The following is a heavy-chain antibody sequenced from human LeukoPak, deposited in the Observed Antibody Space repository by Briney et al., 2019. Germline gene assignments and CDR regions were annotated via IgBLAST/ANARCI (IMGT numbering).Heavy chain of an antibody. V-gene: IGHV1-2*02. CDR1: GYTFTCYY. CDR2: INPNSGGT. Sequence: ASVKVSCKASGYTFTCYYMHWVRQAPGQGLEWMGWINPNSGGTNYAQKFQGRVTMTRDTSISTAYMELGRLRSDDTAVYYCARSKGIAARPVDYYYYMDVWGKGTTVTVSS. CDR3: ARSKGIAARPVDYYYYMDV. J-gene: IGHJ6*03. D-gene: IGHD6-6*01.